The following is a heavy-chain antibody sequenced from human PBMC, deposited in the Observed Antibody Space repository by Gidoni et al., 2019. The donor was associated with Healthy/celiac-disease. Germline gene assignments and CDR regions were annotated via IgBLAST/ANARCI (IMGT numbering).Heavy chain of an antibody. CDR1: GFTFGAYA. J-gene: IGHJ3*02. CDR3: IGYDILTGYSDAFDI. CDR2: IRSKAYGGTT. D-gene: IGHD3-9*01. Sequence: EVQLVESGGGLVQPGRSLRLSCTASGFTFGAYAMSGFRQAPGKGLEWVGFIRSKAYGGTTEYAASVKGRFTISRDDSKSIAYLQMNSLKTEDTAVYYCIGYDILTGYSDAFDIWGQGTMVTVSS. V-gene: IGHV3-49*03.